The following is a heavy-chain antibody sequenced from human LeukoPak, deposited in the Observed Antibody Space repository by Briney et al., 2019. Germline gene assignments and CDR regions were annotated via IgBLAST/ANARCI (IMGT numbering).Heavy chain of an antibody. D-gene: IGHD3-22*01. CDR1: GGSISSGGYY. J-gene: IGHJ4*02. Sequence: SQTLSLTCTVSGGSISSGGYYWSWIRQPPGKGLEWIGEINHSGSTNYNPSLKSRVTISVDTSKNQFSLKLSSVTVADTAVYYCARGNLYYYDSSGYYFKFDYWGQGTLVTVSS. CDR3: ARGNLYYYDSSGYYFKFDY. CDR2: INHSGST. V-gene: IGHV4-30-2*01.